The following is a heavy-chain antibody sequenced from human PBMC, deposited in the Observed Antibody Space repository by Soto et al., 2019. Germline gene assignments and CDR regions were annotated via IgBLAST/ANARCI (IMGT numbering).Heavy chain of an antibody. V-gene: IGHV3-23*01. CDR1: GFTFSNHA. CDR2: LSASGTNT. Sequence: EVQLLESGGVLVQPGGSLRLSCAASGFTFSNHAMSWVRQAPGKGLEWVSGLSASGTNTYYADSMKGRFTISRDNSQNILYLQMNSLRAEDTALYYCARRMAFTTGWYFDYWGQGTLVTVSS. D-gene: IGHD6-19*01. J-gene: IGHJ4*02. CDR3: ARRMAFTTGWYFDY.